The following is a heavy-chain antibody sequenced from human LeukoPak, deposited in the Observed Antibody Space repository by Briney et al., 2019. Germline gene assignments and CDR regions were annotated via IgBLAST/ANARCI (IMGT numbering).Heavy chain of an antibody. J-gene: IGHJ4*02. CDR2: INHSGST. CDR1: GGSFSGYY. D-gene: IGHD6-13*01. CDR3: ATIAAAGLRGQFDY. Sequence: SETPSLTCAVYGGSFSGYYWSWIRQPPGKGLEWIGEINHSGSTNYNPSLKSRVTISVDTSKNQFSLKLSSVTAADTAVYYCATIAAAGLRGQFDYWGQGTLVTVSS. V-gene: IGHV4-34*01.